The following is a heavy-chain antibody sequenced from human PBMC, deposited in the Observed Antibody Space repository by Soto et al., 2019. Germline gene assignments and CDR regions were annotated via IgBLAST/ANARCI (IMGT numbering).Heavy chain of an antibody. J-gene: IGHJ4*02. CDR1: GFTFSSYG. CDR2: ISYDGSNK. CDR3: AVGSGYDLGDY. Sequence: QVQLVESGGGVVQPGRSLRLSCAASGFTFSSYGMHWVRQAPGKGLEWVAVISYDGSNKYYADSVKGRFTISRDNSKNTLYLQMNSLRAEDTAVYYCAVGSGYDLGDYWGQGTLVTVSS. D-gene: IGHD5-12*01. V-gene: IGHV3-30*03.